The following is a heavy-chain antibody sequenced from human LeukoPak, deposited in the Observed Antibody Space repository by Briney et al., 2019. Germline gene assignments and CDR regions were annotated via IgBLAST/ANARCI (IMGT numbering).Heavy chain of an antibody. J-gene: IGHJ6*02. CDR3: ARGGCSGGSCYNYYYYGMDV. CDR2: INWNGGST. Sequence: GSLRLSCAASGFTFSSYGMSWVRQAPGKGLEWVSGINWNGGSTGYADSVKGRFTISRDNAKNSLYLQMNSLRAEDTALYYCARGGCSGGSCYNYYYYGMDVWGQGTTVTVSS. D-gene: IGHD2-15*01. CDR1: GFTFSSYG. V-gene: IGHV3-20*04.